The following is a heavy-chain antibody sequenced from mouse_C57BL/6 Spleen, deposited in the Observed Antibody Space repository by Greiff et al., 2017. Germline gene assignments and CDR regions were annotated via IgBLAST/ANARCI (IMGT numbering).Heavy chain of an antibody. CDR1: GYTFTSYW. Sequence: QVQLKQPGTELVKPGASVKLSCKASGYTFTSYWMHWVKQRPGQGLEWIGNINPSNGGTNYNEKFKSKATLTVDKSSSTAYMQLSSLTSEDSAVYYCAREYYYGSIYWYFDVWGTGTTVTVSS. CDR2: INPSNGGT. D-gene: IGHD1-1*01. V-gene: IGHV1-53*01. CDR3: AREYYYGSIYWYFDV. J-gene: IGHJ1*03.